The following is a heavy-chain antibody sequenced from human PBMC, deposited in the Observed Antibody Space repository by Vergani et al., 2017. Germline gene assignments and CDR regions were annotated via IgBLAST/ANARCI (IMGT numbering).Heavy chain of an antibody. D-gene: IGHD6-13*01. J-gene: IGHJ4*02. V-gene: IGHV3-30*19. CDR3: ARVGWDSSSWYVPGAHQALDY. Sequence: QVQLVASGGGVVQPGRSLRLSCAASGFTFSSYGMHWVRQAPGKGLEWVAVISYDGSNKYYADSVKGRFTISRDNSKNTLYLQMNSLRAEDTAVYYCARVGWDSSSWYVPGAHQALDYWGQGTLVTVSS. CDR2: ISYDGSNK. CDR1: GFTFSSYG.